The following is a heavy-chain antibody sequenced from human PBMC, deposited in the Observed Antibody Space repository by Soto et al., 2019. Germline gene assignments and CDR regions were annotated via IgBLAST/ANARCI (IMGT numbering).Heavy chain of an antibody. CDR1: GGSFSGYY. CDR2: INHSGSS. J-gene: IGHJ6*02. Sequence: PSETLSLTCAVSGGSFSGYYWSWIRQPPGKGLEWIGEINHSGSSNYNPSLKSRVTISVDTSKNQFSLKLNSVTAADTAVYYCARDLWGYCGTDCYPLDVWGQGTTVTV. D-gene: IGHD2-21*02. CDR3: ARDLWGYCGTDCYPLDV. V-gene: IGHV4-34*01.